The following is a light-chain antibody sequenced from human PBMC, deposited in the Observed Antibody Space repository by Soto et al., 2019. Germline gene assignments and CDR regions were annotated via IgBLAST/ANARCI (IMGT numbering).Light chain of an antibody. CDR1: QAVSTY. CDR3: QQRLLWPQT. V-gene: IGKV3-11*01. CDR2: DAS. Sequence: VLTQSPATLSLSPVERATLSCMASQAVSTYVAWYQHKPGQAPRLLIYDASNRATGVPFRFSGSGSGTDFTLTVSSLEPEDFAVYYCQQRLLWPQTFGQGTKVDIK. J-gene: IGKJ1*01.